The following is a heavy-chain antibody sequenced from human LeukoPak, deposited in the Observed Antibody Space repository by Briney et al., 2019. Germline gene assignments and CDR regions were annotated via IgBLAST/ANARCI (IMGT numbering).Heavy chain of an antibody. CDR3: VRDSGGSSWSPPLDY. J-gene: IGHJ4*02. D-gene: IGHD2-2*01. CDR2: ISSTGGTI. CDR1: GFTFSNYL. Sequence: PGGSLRLSCVGSGFTFSNYLMNWVRQAPGKGLEWVSFISSTGGTIYYADAVKGRFTISRDNANNSLYLHMNSLRLEDTAIYYCVRDSGGSSWSPPLDYWGQGILVTVSS. V-gene: IGHV3-48*04.